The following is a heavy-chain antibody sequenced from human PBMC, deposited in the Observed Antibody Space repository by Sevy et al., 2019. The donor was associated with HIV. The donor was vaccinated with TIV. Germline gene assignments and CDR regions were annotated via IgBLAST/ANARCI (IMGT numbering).Heavy chain of an antibody. J-gene: IGHJ6*02. D-gene: IGHD6-19*01. CDR2: INNDGSTT. Sequence: GGSLRLSCAASGFTFRSYWMYWVRQAPGKGLVWVSRINNDGSTTNYADSVKGRFTISRDNAKNTLYLQMNSLRADDTAVYYCARVGSSGWFYYYYGMDVWGQGTTVTVSS. CDR1: GFTFRSYW. CDR3: ARVGSSGWFYYYYGMDV. V-gene: IGHV3-74*01.